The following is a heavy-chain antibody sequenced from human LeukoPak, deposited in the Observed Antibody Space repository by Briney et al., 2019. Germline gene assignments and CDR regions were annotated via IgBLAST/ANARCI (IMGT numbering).Heavy chain of an antibody. CDR3: ARGGASAFLDY. Sequence: SQTLSLTCTVSGGSISSGSYYWSWIRQPAGKGLEWIGRIYTSGSTNYNPSLKSRVTISVDTSKNQFSLKLSSVTAADTAVYYCARGGASAFLDYWGQGTLVTVSS. D-gene: IGHD1-26*01. V-gene: IGHV4-61*02. CDR2: IYTSGST. CDR1: GGSISSGSYY. J-gene: IGHJ4*02.